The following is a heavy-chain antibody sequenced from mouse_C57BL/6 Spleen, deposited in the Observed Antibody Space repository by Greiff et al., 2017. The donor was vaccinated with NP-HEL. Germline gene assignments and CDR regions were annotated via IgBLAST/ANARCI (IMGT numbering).Heavy chain of an antibody. D-gene: IGHD2-4*01. J-gene: IGHJ4*01. Sequence: QVQLQQPGAELVKPGASVKMSCKASGYTFTSYWITWVKQRPGQGLEWIGDIYPGSGSTNYNEKFKSKATLTVDTSSSTAYMHLSSLTSEDSAVYYCARWYDYEGAMDYWGQGTSVTVSS. CDR1: GYTFTSYW. CDR2: IYPGSGST. CDR3: ARWYDYEGAMDY. V-gene: IGHV1-55*01.